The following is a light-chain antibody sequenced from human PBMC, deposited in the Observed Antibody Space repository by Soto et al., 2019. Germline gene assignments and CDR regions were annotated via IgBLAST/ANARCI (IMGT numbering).Light chain of an antibody. J-gene: IGKJ1*01. V-gene: IGKV3-11*01. CDR3: QQRSEWPRT. CDR1: QSISSS. Sequence: EIVLTQSPATLSLSPGERATLSCRASQSISSSLAWYQQKPGQAPRLLIYDASTRATGFPARFSGSGSGTDFTLTIGWLEPEDFGVYYCQQRSEWPRTFGQGTKVEF. CDR2: DAS.